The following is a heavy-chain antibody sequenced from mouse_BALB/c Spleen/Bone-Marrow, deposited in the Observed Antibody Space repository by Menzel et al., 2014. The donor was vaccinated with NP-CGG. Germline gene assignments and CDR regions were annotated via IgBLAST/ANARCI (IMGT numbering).Heavy chain of an antibody. CDR2: IDPANGNI. D-gene: IGHD1-1*01. V-gene: IGHV14-3*02. J-gene: IGHJ2*01. Sequence: KPGASVKLSCTTSGFNIKDIYMHWVKQRPEQGLEWIGRIDPANGNIKYDPKFQGKATITADTSSNTAYLQLSRLTSEDTAVYYCASYYYGYYFDYWGQGTTLTVSS. CDR1: GFNIKDIY. CDR3: ASYYYGYYFDY.